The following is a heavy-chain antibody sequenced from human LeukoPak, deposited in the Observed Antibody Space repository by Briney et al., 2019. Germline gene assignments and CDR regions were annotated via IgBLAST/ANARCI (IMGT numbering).Heavy chain of an antibody. V-gene: IGHV3-23*01. J-gene: IGHJ2*01. CDR1: GFTFSIYA. Sequence: GGSLRLSCAASGFTFSIYAMSWVRQAPGKGLEWVSDISGSGGITYYADSVKGRFTISRDNSRNTLHLQMNSLRADDTAVYYCTKANTAVAAFGYFDLWGRGTLVTVSS. CDR3: TKANTAVAAFGYFDL. CDR2: ISGSGGIT. D-gene: IGHD6-19*01.